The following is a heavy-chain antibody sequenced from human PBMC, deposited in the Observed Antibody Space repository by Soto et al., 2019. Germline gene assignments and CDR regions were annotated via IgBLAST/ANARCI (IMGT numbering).Heavy chain of an antibody. Sequence: PGGSLRLSCAASGFTLSRAWMSWVRQAPGKGLDWVGRIKRKTDGGTTDYAAPVKGRFTISRDDAKNTLYLQMNSLKTEDTAVYYCTTDDPINRYWGQGTLVTVSS. CDR1: GFTLSRAW. J-gene: IGHJ4*02. CDR2: IKRKTDGGTT. CDR3: TTDDPINRY. V-gene: IGHV3-15*01.